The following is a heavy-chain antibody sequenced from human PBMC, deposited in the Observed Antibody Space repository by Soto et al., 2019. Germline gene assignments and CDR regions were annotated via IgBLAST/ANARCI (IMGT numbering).Heavy chain of an antibody. Sequence: ASVKVSCKASGGTFSSYAISWVRQAPGQGLEWMGGIIPIFGTANYAQKFQGRVTITADESTSTAYMELSSLRSEDTAVYYCARVGHCSGGSCYSGGWFDPWGQGTLVTVS. CDR2: IIPIFGTA. V-gene: IGHV1-69*13. D-gene: IGHD2-15*01. J-gene: IGHJ5*02. CDR1: GGTFSSYA. CDR3: ARVGHCSGGSCYSGGWFDP.